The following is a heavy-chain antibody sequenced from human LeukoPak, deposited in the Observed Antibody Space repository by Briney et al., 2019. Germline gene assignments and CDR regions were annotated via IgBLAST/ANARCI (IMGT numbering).Heavy chain of an antibody. CDR3: ARGVPIDY. J-gene: IGHJ4*02. D-gene: IGHD1-1*01. Sequence: GGSLRLSCAASGFTFSRYWMHWVRQAPGKGLVWVSCIKSDGSSTSIADSAKGRFTISRDNAKKSLYLQMNSLRAEDTAVYYCARGVPIDYWGQGTLVTVSS. CDR1: GFTFSRYW. CDR2: IKSDGSST. V-gene: IGHV3-74*01.